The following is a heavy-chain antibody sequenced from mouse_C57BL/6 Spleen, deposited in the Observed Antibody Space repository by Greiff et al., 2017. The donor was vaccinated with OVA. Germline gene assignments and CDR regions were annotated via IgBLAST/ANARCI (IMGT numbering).Heavy chain of an antibody. CDR3: ARSDDYDENWFAY. CDR2: IHPNSGST. J-gene: IGHJ3*01. CDR1: GYTFTSYW. V-gene: IGHV1-64*01. Sequence: QVQLKQPGAELVKPGASVKLSCKASGYTFTSYWMHWVKQRPGQGLEWIGMIHPNSGSTNYNEKFKSKATLTVDKSSSTAYTQLSSLTSEDSAVYYCARSDDYDENWFAYWGQGTLVTVSA. D-gene: IGHD2-4*01.